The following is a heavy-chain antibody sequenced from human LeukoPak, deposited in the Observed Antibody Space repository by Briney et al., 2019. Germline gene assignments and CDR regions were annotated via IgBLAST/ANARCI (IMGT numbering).Heavy chain of an antibody. Sequence: GGSLRLSCAASGFAFSSYAMSWVRQAPGKGLEWVSAISGSGGSTYYADSVKGRFTISRDNSKNTLYLQMNSLRAEDTAVYYCAKSLSLIVVPAVYFDYWGQGTLVTVSS. CDR2: ISGSGGST. CDR1: GFAFSSYA. J-gene: IGHJ4*02. V-gene: IGHV3-23*01. CDR3: AKSLSLIVVPAVYFDY. D-gene: IGHD2-2*01.